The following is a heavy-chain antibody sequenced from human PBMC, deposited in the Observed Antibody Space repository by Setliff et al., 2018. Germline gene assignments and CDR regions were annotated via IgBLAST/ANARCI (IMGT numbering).Heavy chain of an antibody. V-gene: IGHV1-69*05. J-gene: IGHJ6*03. CDR3: VREGVDTRPSTDYRYYMDV. Sequence: ASVKVSCKASGDTFSSYGISWVRQAPGQGLEWMGGTIPMFGSTSYAQKFQGRVTIITDESTTTAYMELSSLGSEDTAVYYCVREGVDTRPSTDYRYYMDVWGKGTTVTVSS. CDR2: TIPMFGST. D-gene: IGHD5-18*01. CDR1: GDTFSSYG.